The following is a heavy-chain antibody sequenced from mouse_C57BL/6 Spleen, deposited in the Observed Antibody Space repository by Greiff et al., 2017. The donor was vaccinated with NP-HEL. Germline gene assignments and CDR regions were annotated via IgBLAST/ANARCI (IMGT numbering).Heavy chain of an antibody. CDR1: GFTFSSYA. CDR3: ARDNYGSSLYYYAMGY. V-gene: IGHV5-4*01. CDR2: ISDGGSYT. D-gene: IGHD1-1*01. J-gene: IGHJ4*01. Sequence: EVMLVESGGGLVKPGGSLKLSCAASGFTFSSYAMSWVRQTPEKRLEWVATISDGGSYTYYPDNVKGRFTISRDNDKNNHYLQKIHLKSEDTAMYYCARDNYGSSLYYYAMGYWGQGTSVTVSS.